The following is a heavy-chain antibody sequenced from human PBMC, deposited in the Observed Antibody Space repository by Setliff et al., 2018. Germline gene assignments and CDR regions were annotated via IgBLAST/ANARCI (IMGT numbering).Heavy chain of an antibody. CDR1: GYPISRGFY. V-gene: IGHV4-38-2*02. J-gene: IGHJ6*03. D-gene: IGHD3-9*01. CDR3: ARHTAMMISANGLGYQYVDV. Sequence: TLSLTCTVSGYPISRGFYWGWIRQSPGKGLEWIGGVYHSGSSYQNPSLRSRIAVSVDTSKNQFTLRLNSVTAADTAVYYCARHTAMMISANGLGYQYVDVWAKGTSVTVSS. CDR2: VYHSGSS.